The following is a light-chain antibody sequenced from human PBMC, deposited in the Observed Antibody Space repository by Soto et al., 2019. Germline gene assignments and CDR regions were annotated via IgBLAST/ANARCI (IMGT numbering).Light chain of an antibody. J-gene: IGKJ3*01. CDR1: QDISSY. CDR2: DAS. V-gene: IGKV1-33*01. Sequence: DIQMTQSPSSLSASVGDRVTITCQASQDISSYLNWYQQKPGKAPKLLIYDASNLETGVPSRFSGSGSGTDFTFTISSLQPEDIATYFCQQYENLPVTFGPGTKVDIK. CDR3: QQYENLPVT.